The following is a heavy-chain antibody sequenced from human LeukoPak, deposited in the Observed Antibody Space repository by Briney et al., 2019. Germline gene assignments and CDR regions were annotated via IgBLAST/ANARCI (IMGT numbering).Heavy chain of an antibody. D-gene: IGHD3-16*01. J-gene: IGHJ4*02. V-gene: IGHV1-69*05. Sequence: GSSVKVSCKASGGTFSSYAISWVRQAPGQGLEWMGGIIPIFGTANYAQKFQGRVTITTDESTSTAYMELSSLRSEDTAVYYCASTLWGVNGGVDYWGQGTLVTVSS. CDR1: GGTFSSYA. CDR3: ASTLWGVNGGVDY. CDR2: IIPIFGTA.